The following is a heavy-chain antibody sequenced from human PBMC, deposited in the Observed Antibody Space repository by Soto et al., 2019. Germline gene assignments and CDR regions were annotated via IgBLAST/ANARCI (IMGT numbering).Heavy chain of an antibody. J-gene: IGHJ6*02. CDR2: IGLGDNT. CDR1: GFTLSSYP. V-gene: IGHV3-13*01. Sequence: VQLVESGGGLVQPGGSLRLSCAASGFTLSSYPMHWVRQSTGKRLEWVARIGLGDNTYYRGSVKGRFNISREDGTNSWYLQMNSLTVADTAVYYSVRGGIPPGYGLDVWGQGTTVTVSS. D-gene: IGHD3-16*01. CDR3: VRGGIPPGYGLDV.